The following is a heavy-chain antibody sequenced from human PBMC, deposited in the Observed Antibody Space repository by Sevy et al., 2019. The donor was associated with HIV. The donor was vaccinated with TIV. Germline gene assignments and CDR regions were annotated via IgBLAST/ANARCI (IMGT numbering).Heavy chain of an antibody. CDR1: GFTFSSYA. CDR2: ISYDGSNK. Sequence: GGSLRLSCAASGFTFSSYAMHWVRRAPGKGLEWVAVISYDGSNKYYADSVKGRFTISRDNSKNTLYLQMNSLRAEDTAVYYCARGGRQQLVTVRGQNGHAFDIWGQGTMVTVSS. CDR3: ARGGRQQLVTVRGQNGHAFDI. V-gene: IGHV3-30-3*01. J-gene: IGHJ3*02. D-gene: IGHD6-13*01.